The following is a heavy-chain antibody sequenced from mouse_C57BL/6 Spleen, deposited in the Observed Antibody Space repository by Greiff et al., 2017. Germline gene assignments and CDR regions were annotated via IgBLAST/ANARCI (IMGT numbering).Heavy chain of an antibody. CDR3: ARDDWDFDY. Sequence: EVQLVESGGGLVKPGGSLKLSCAASGFTFSSYAMSWVRQTPEKRLEWVATISDGGSYTYYPDNVKGRFTISRDNAKNNLYLQMSHLKSEDTAMYYCARDDWDFDYWGQGTTLTVSS. CDR1: GFTFSSYA. CDR2: ISDGGSYT. J-gene: IGHJ2*01. V-gene: IGHV5-4*01. D-gene: IGHD4-1*01.